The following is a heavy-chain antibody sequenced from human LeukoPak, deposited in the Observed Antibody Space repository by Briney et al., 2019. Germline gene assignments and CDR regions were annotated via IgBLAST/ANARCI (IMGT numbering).Heavy chain of an antibody. J-gene: IGHJ6*02. CDR2: INPNSGGT. V-gene: IGHV1-2*02. Sequence: GASVKVSCKASGYTFTGYYMHWVRQAPGQGLEWVGWINPNSGGTNYAQKFQGRVTMTRDTSISTAYMELSRLRSDDTAVYYCARVGYSNVYYYYYGMDVWGQGTTVTVSS. CDR3: ARVGYSNVYYYYYGMDV. D-gene: IGHD6-13*01. CDR1: GYTFTGYY.